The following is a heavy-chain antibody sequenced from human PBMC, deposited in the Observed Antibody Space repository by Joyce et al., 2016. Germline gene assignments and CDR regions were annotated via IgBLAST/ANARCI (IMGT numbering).Heavy chain of an antibody. CDR1: GFTVSSNS. CDR3: ASKVGMQRHYLLY. CDR2: IYSGGNT. Sequence: EVQLVETGGGLIQPGGSLRLSCAASGFTVSSNSMNWVRQAPGKGLGGFSLIYSGGNTYYTDSVKGRFTISKDSSKNTLYLQMNILRVEDTAVYYCASKVGMQRHYLLYWGQGTLVTVSS. V-gene: IGHV3-53*02. D-gene: IGHD1-26*01. J-gene: IGHJ4*02.